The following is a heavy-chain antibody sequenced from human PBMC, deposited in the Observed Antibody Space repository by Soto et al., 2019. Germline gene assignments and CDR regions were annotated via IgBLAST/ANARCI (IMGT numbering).Heavy chain of an antibody. D-gene: IGHD3-22*01. J-gene: IGHJ4*02. CDR3: AHRRDSSGYYYRGYFDY. V-gene: IGHV2-5*02. CDR1: GFSLSTSGVG. CDR2: IYGDDDK. Sequence: VSGPTLVNPTQTLTLTCTFSGFSLSTSGVGVGWIRQPPGKALEWLALIYGDDDKRYSTSLMSRLTITKDTSNNRVVLTMTNVDPVDTATYYCAHRRDSSGYYYRGYFDYRDQGSPVTVSS.